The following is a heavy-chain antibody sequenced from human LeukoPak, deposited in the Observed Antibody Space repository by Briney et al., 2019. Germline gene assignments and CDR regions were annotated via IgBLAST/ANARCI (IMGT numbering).Heavy chain of an antibody. Sequence: GESLKVSCKGSGYSFTSYWIGWVRQMPGKGLEWMGIIYPGDSDTRYSPSFQGQVTISADKSISTAYLQWSSLKASDTAMYYCARLMYYYDSIGPFQHWGQGTLVTVSS. CDR1: GYSFTSYW. V-gene: IGHV5-51*01. J-gene: IGHJ1*01. D-gene: IGHD3-22*01. CDR2: IYPGDSDT. CDR3: ARLMYYYDSIGPFQH.